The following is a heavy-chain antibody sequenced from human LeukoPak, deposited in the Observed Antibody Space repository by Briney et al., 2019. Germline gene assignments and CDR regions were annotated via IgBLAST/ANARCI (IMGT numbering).Heavy chain of an antibody. Sequence: GGSLRLSCAASGFTFSSHWMHWVRQTPGKGLVWVSRINSDGSSTSYVDSVAGRFTISRDNAKNTLYLQMNSLRAEDTAVYYCARGYYYDSSGPGGYWGQGTLVIVSS. CDR3: ARGYYYDSSGPGGY. V-gene: IGHV3-74*01. J-gene: IGHJ4*02. CDR2: INSDGSST. D-gene: IGHD3-22*01. CDR1: GFTFSSHW.